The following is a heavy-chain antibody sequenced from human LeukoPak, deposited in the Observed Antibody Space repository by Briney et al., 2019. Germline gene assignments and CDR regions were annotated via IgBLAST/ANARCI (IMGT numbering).Heavy chain of an antibody. Sequence: ASVKVSCKASGYTFTSYDINWVRQATGQGLERMGWMNPNSGNTGYAQKFQGRVTMTRNTSISTAYMELSSLRSEDTAVYYCARGRSIAARHWFDPWGQGTLVTVSS. CDR2: MNPNSGNT. CDR1: GYTFTSYD. J-gene: IGHJ5*02. CDR3: ARGRSIAARHWFDP. D-gene: IGHD6-6*01. V-gene: IGHV1-8*01.